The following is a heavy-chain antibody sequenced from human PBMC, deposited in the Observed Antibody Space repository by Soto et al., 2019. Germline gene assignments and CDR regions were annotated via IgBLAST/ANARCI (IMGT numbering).Heavy chain of an antibody. CDR3: ASLLTGCSHLDY. J-gene: IGHJ4*02. CDR2: INSSSSYT. CDR1: GFTFSDYY. V-gene: IGHV3-11*05. Sequence: QVQLVESGGGLVKPGGSLRLSCAASGFTFSDYYMGWIRQAPGKGLEWVSYINSSSSYTDYADSVKGRFTISRDNAKNSLYLQVNSLRAKDTAVYYCASLLTGCSHLDYWGQGTLVTVSS. D-gene: IGHD3-9*01.